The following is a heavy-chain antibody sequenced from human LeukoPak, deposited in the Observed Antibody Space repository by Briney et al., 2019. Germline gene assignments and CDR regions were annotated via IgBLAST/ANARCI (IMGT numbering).Heavy chain of an antibody. V-gene: IGHV3-74*01. CDR1: GFTFSSYW. Sequence: PGGSLRLSCAASGFTFSSYWMHWVRQAPGKGLVWVSRINSDGSSTSYADPVKGRFTISRDNAKNTLYLQMNSLRAEDTAVYYCARLGITGKDDAFDIWGQGTMVTVSS. CDR2: INSDGSST. J-gene: IGHJ3*02. D-gene: IGHD1-20*01. CDR3: ARLGITGKDDAFDI.